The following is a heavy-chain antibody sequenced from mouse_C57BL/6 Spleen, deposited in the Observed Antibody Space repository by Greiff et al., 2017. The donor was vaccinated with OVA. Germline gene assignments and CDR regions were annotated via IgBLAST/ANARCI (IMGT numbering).Heavy chain of an antibody. J-gene: IGHJ1*03. CDR1: GFTFSSYA. Sequence: DVMLVESGEGLVKPGGSLKLSCAASGFTFSSYAMSWVRQTPEKRLEWVAYISSGGDYIYYADTVKGRFTISRDNARNTLYLQMSSLKSEDTAMYYCTRDYYGSSLHWYFDVWGTGTTVTVSS. D-gene: IGHD1-1*01. V-gene: IGHV5-9-1*02. CDR3: TRDYYGSSLHWYFDV. CDR2: ISSGGDYI.